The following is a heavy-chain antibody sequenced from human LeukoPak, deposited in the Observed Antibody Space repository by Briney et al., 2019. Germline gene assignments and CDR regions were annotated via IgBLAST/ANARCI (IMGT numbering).Heavy chain of an antibody. J-gene: IGHJ3*02. CDR2: IIPIFGTA. CDR3: ARDSPTVVTPEAFDI. V-gene: IGHV1-69*13. CDR1: GGTFSSNA. D-gene: IGHD4-23*01. Sequence: GASVKVSCKASGGTFSSNAISWVRQAPGQGLEWMGGIIPIFGTANYAQKFQGRVTITADESTSTAYMELSSLRSEDTAVYYCARDSPTVVTPEAFDIWGQGTMVTVSS.